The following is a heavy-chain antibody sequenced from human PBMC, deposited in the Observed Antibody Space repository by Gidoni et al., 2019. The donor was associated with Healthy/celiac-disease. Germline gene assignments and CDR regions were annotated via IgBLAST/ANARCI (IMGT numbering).Heavy chain of an antibody. CDR2: ISWNSGSI. Sequence: EVQLVESGGGLVQPGRSLRLSCAASGFPFDDYAMHWVRQAPGKGLEWVSGISWNSGSIGYADSVKGRFTISRDNAKNSLYLQMNSLRAEDTALYYCAKGSQWLVLCYFDYWGQGTLVTVSS. CDR1: GFPFDDYA. D-gene: IGHD6-19*01. J-gene: IGHJ4*02. V-gene: IGHV3-9*01. CDR3: AKGSQWLVLCYFDY.